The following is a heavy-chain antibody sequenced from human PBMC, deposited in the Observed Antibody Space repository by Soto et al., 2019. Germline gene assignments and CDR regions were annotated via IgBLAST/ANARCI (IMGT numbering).Heavy chain of an antibody. V-gene: IGHV3-30*18. D-gene: IGHD3-9*01. J-gene: IGHJ3*02. Sequence: GGSLRLSCAASGFTFSSYAMSWVRQAPGKGLEWVAVISYDGSNKYYADSVKGRFTISRDNSKNTLYLQMNSLRAEDTAVYYCAKDLRAMTGYDAFDIWGQGTMVTVSS. CDR3: AKDLRAMTGYDAFDI. CDR2: ISYDGSNK. CDR1: GFTFSSYA.